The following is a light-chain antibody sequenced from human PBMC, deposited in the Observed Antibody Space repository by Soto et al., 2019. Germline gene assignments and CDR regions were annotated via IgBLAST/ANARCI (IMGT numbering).Light chain of an antibody. Sequence: EIVMTQSPATLSVSPGERATLSCRASQSVSSNLAWYQQKPGQAPRLLMYGASVRATGIPGRFSGSGSGTECTLTISSLQSEDFAVYYCQQYNNWPLTFGGGTKVESK. CDR1: QSVSSN. CDR3: QQYNNWPLT. CDR2: GAS. V-gene: IGKV3-15*01. J-gene: IGKJ4*01.